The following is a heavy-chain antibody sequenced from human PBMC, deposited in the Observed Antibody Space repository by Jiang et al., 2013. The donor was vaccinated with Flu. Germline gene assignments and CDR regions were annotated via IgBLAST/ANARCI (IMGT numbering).Heavy chain of an antibody. CDR2: IAHDGGQT. CDR1: GFTFSNYG. D-gene: IGHD7-27*01. J-gene: IGHJ6*02. CDR3: ANSGAQTVTGDAMDI. V-gene: IGHV3-30*18. Sequence: VQLVESGGGVVRPGRSLRLSCAASGFTFSNYGMHWVRQAPGKGLEWVAVIAHDGGQTYYADSLKGRFTISRDNDKSTVYLQMNSLRIDDTAVYYCANSGAQTVTGDAMDIWGQGTTVTVS.